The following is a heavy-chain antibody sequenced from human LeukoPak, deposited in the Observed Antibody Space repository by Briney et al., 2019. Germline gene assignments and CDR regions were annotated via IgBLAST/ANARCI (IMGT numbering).Heavy chain of an antibody. CDR3: ARDIGPYNNYDHPDWFDP. CDR2: ISGSGSTI. Sequence: PGGSLRLSCAASGFTFSSFSMNWVRQAPGKGLEWVSYISGSGSTIYYADSVKGRFTISRDNAKNSLYLQMNSLRAEDTAIYYCARDIGPYNNYDHPDWFDPWGQGTLVTVSS. D-gene: IGHD4-11*01. J-gene: IGHJ5*02. CDR1: GFTFSSFS. V-gene: IGHV3-48*04.